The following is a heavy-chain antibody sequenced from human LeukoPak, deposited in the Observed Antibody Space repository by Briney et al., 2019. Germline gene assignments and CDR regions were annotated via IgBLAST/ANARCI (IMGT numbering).Heavy chain of an antibody. Sequence: SGGSLRLSCAASGFTFTTYWMTWVRQAPGKGLEWVANINQDGTEEYYVDSVKGRFTISRDNSKNTLYLQMNSLRAEDTAVYYCAKDSAYYYDSSGYYYDWGQGTLVTVSS. J-gene: IGHJ4*02. V-gene: IGHV3-7*01. CDR2: INQDGTEE. CDR3: AKDSAYYYDSSGYYYD. CDR1: GFTFTTYW. D-gene: IGHD3-22*01.